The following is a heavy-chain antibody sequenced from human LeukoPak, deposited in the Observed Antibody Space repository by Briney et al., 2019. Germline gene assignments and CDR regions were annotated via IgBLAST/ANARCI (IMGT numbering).Heavy chain of an antibody. D-gene: IGHD6-19*01. J-gene: IGHJ4*02. CDR3: ARSPVAGPPNYFDY. CDR1: GDSTSIYY. V-gene: IGHV4-59*01. CDR2: IYDTGST. Sequence: SETLSLTCSVSGDSTSIYYWNWFRQPPGKGLEWIGYIYDTGSTNYNPSLKSRVTISVDTSKNQFSLKLDSMTAADTAVYYCARSPVAGPPNYFDYLGQGTLVTVSS.